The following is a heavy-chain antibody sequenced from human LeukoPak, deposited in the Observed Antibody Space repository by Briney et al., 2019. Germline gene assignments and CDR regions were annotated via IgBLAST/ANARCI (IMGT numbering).Heavy chain of an antibody. Sequence: PSETLSLTCAVSGGSISSGGYSWSWIRQPPGKGLEWIGYIYHSGSTYYNPPLKSRVTISVDRSKNQFSLKLSSVTAADTAVYYCARVKMATPYFDYWGQGTLVTVSS. CDR2: IYHSGST. V-gene: IGHV4-30-2*01. CDR1: GGSISSGGYS. D-gene: IGHD5-24*01. J-gene: IGHJ4*02. CDR3: ARVKMATPYFDY.